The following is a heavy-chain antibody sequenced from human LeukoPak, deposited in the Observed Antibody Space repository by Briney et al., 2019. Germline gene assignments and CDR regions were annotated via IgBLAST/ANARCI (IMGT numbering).Heavy chain of an antibody. Sequence: SQTLSLTCTVSGGSISSGSYYWSWIRQPAGKGLEWIGRIYTSGSINYNPSLKSRVTISVDTSKNQFSLKLSSVTAADTAVYYCARGRYYYGSGNYFDYWGQGTLVTVSS. CDR1: GGSISSGSYY. J-gene: IGHJ4*02. V-gene: IGHV4-61*02. CDR3: ARGRYYYGSGNYFDY. CDR2: IYTSGSI. D-gene: IGHD3-10*01.